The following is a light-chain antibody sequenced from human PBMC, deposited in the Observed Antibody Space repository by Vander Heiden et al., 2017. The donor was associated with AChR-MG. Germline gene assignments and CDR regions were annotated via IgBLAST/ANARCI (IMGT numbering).Light chain of an antibody. J-gene: IGLJ2*01. CDR2: GKN. CDR3: NSRDSSGNHRNVV. V-gene: IGLV3-19*01. Sequence: SSELTQDPAVSVVLVQTVRITCQGHSLRSYDASWYQQKPGQATVLVIYGKNNRPSGIPDRFSGSSSGNTASVTITGAQAEDEADYYCNSRDSSGNHRNVVFGGGTKLTVL. CDR1: SLRSYD.